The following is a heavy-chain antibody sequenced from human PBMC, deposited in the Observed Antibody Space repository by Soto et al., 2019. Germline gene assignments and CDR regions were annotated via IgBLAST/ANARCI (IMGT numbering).Heavy chain of an antibody. J-gene: IGHJ4*02. CDR1: GGSFSGYY. Sequence: PSETLSLTCAVYGGSFSGYYWSWIRQPPGKGLEWIGEINHSGSTNYNPSLKSRVTISVDTSKNQFSLKLSSVTAADTAVYYCARYGSGSYYNNALDYWGQGTLVTVSS. CDR2: INHSGST. CDR3: ARYGSGSYYNNALDY. D-gene: IGHD3-10*01. V-gene: IGHV4-34*01.